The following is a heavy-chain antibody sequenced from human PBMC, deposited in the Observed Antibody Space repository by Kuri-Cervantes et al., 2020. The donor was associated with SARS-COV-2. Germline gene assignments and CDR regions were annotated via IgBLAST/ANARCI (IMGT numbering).Heavy chain of an antibody. Sequence: GESLKISCAASGFTFSSYWMSWVRQAPGKGLEWVSVIYSGGSTYYADSVKGRFTISRDNSKNTLYLQMNSLGAEDTAVYYCASLWFGELFYDYWGQGTLVTVSS. CDR1: GFTFSSYW. D-gene: IGHD3-10*01. CDR2: IYSGGST. V-gene: IGHV3-66*01. J-gene: IGHJ4*02. CDR3: ASLWFGELFYDY.